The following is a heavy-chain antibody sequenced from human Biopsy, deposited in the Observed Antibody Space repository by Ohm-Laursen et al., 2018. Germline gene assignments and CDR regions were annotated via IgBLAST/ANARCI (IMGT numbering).Heavy chain of an antibody. V-gene: IGHV4-59*01. CDR3: ARATNSTGWPYYYFYGMDV. CDR2: IYYSGST. Sequence: GTLSLICIVSGGSISSDYWSWIRQTPGKGLEWIGYIYYSGSTNYNPSLKSRVTISVDTSKNQFSLRLNSVTAADTAVYYCARATNSTGWPYYYFYGMDVWGQGTTVTVSS. J-gene: IGHJ6*02. D-gene: IGHD2/OR15-2a*01. CDR1: GGSISSDY.